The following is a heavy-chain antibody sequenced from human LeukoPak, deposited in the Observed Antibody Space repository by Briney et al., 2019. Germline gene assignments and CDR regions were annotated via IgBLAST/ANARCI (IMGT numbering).Heavy chain of an antibody. CDR3: ARGVTEDTGVAQFDS. CDR2: ISYDGDKK. CDR1: GFTFFTFS. Sequence: PGGSLRLSCAASGFTFFTFSMHWVRQAPGKGLEWVAVISYDGDKKYYADSVKGRLTISRDNPKNTLYLQMNSLRPDDTAVYYCARGVTEDTGVAQFDSWGQGTLVSVSS. J-gene: IGHJ4*02. V-gene: IGHV3-30*04. D-gene: IGHD3-3*01.